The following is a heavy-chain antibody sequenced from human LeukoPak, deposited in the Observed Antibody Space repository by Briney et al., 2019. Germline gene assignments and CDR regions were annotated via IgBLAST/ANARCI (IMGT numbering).Heavy chain of an antibody. CDR1: GFTFGDYA. J-gene: IGHJ6*03. V-gene: IGHV3-49*04. CDR3: TRQRAMDDYGTGYYMDV. CDR2: IRSKAYGGTT. D-gene: IGHD4-17*01. Sequence: GGSLRLSCTASGFTFGDYAMSWVRQAPGKGLEWVGFIRSKAYGGTTEYAASVKGRFTISRDDSKSIAYLQMNSLKTEDTAVYYCTRQRAMDDYGTGYYMDVWGKGTTVTISS.